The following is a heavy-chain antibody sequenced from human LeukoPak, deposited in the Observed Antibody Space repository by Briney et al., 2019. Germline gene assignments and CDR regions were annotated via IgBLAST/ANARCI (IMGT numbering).Heavy chain of an antibody. CDR3: AGEYEDYFDY. CDR2: IWYDGSNK. Sequence: GGSLRLSCGASGFTFSSYGMLWVRQAPGKGLEWVAVIWYDGSNKYYADSVKGRFTISRDNSKNTLYLQMNSLRAEDTAMYYCAGEYEDYFDYWGQGTLVTVSS. D-gene: IGHD3-3*01. CDR1: GFTFSSYG. V-gene: IGHV3-33*08. J-gene: IGHJ4*02.